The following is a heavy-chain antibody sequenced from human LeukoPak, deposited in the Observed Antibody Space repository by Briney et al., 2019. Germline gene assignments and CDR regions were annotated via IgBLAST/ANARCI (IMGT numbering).Heavy chain of an antibody. V-gene: IGHV4-4*07. CDR2: IYTSGST. CDR3: ARGIAAASERALDI. Sequence: PGGSLRLSCAASGFTFSSYAMSWIRQPAGKGLEWIGRIYTSGSTDYNPSLKSRVTMSVDTSKNQFSLKLTSVTAADTAVYYCARGIAAASERALDIWGQGTTVTVSS. D-gene: IGHD6-13*01. CDR1: GFTFSSYA. J-gene: IGHJ3*02.